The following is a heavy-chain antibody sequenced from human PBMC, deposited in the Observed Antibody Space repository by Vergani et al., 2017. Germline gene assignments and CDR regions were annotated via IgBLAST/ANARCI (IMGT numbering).Heavy chain of an antibody. Sequence: QVQLVQSGAEVKKPGSSVKVSCKASGGTFSSYAISWVRQAPGQGLEWMGGIIPIFGTANYAQKFQGRVTITADESTSTAYMVLSSLRAEDTAVYYCASLWGPWAFGELISDYWGQGTLVTVSS. J-gene: IGHJ4*02. CDR3: ASLWGPWAFGELISDY. CDR1: GGTFSSYA. V-gene: IGHV1-69*01. D-gene: IGHD3-10*01. CDR2: IIPIFGTA.